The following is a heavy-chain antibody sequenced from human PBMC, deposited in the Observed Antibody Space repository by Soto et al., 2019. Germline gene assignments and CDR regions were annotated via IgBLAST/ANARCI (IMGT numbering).Heavy chain of an antibody. D-gene: IGHD2-2*01. Sequence: ASVKVSCKASGYTFTSYGISWVRQAPGQGLEWMGWISAYNGNTNYAQKLQGRVTMTTDTSTSTAYMELRSLRSDDTAVYYCSINPPGNCSSTSCYYNYMDVWGKGTTVTVSS. J-gene: IGHJ6*03. CDR3: SINPPGNCSSTSCYYNYMDV. CDR2: ISAYNGNT. CDR1: GYTFTSYG. V-gene: IGHV1-18*01.